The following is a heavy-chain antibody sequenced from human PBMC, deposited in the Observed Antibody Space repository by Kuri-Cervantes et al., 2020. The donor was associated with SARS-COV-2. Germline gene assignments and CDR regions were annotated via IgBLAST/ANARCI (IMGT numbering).Heavy chain of an antibody. CDR3: ATTNDSILLGFDAFDI. CDR2: INPSGGST. Sequence: ASVKVSCKASGYTFTSYYMHWVRQAPGQGLEWMGIINPSGGSTNYAQKFQGRVTMTRDTSTSTAYMELRSLRSDDTAVYYCATTNDSILLGFDAFDIWGQGTMVTVSS. V-gene: IGHV1-46*01. CDR1: GYTFTSYY. D-gene: IGHD3-22*01. J-gene: IGHJ3*02.